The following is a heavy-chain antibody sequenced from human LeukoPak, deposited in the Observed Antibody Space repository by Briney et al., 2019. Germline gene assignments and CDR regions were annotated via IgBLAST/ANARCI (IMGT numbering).Heavy chain of an antibody. CDR1: GGSISSGSYY. CDR3: ARGGSDSRSWYNWLDP. CDR2: IYTSGST. D-gene: IGHD6-13*01. Sequence: SETLSLTCTVSGGSISSGSYYWSWIRQPAGKGLEWIGRIYTSGSTNYNPSLKSRVTISVDTSKNQFSLKLSSVTAADTAVYYCARGGSDSRSWYNWLDPWGQGTLVTVSS. V-gene: IGHV4-61*02. J-gene: IGHJ5*02.